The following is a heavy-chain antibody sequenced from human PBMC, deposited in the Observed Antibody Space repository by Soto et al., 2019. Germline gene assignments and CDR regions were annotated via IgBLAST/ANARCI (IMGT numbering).Heavy chain of an antibody. CDR1: GYTFSRYG. CDR3: AKNGQPPYYYYGMDV. Sequence: QGQLVQSGPEVKKPGASVKVSCKASGYTFSRYGISWVRRAPGQGREWMGWVSGYNGDTKYAQKVQGRVTMTIDTSTYTAYMELRSLTSDDTAKYYCAKNGQPPYYYYGMDVWGQGTTVTVSS. CDR2: VSGYNGDT. D-gene: IGHD2-8*01. V-gene: IGHV1-18*01. J-gene: IGHJ6*02.